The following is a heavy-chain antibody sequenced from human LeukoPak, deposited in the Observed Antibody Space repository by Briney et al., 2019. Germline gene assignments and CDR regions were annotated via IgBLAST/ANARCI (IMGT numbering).Heavy chain of an antibody. J-gene: IGHJ4*02. V-gene: IGHV3-33*01. CDR1: GFTFSTYG. CDR2: VWYDGSLK. CDR3: ARGDGGGGTHPFDY. Sequence: GKSLRLSCAASGFTFSTYGMNWVRQAPGKGLECVAVVWYDGSLKYYRDSVKGRFTISRDNSKNTLYLQMNSLRVEDPAVYYCARGDGGGGTHPFDYWGQGTLVTVSS. D-gene: IGHD2-15*01.